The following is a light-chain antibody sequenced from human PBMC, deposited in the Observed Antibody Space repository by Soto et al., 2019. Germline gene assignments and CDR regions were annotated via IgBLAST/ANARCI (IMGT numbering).Light chain of an antibody. V-gene: IGLV2-18*02. Sequence: QSVLTQPPSVSGSPGQSVTISCTGTSTDFVSYNRVSWYQQPPGTAPKLIIYEASNRPSGVPGRFSGSKSGNTASLTISGLQAADEADYHCSSYAGSNTWLFGGGTKLTVL. CDR1: STDFVSYNR. CDR2: EAS. CDR3: SSYAGSNTWL. J-gene: IGLJ3*02.